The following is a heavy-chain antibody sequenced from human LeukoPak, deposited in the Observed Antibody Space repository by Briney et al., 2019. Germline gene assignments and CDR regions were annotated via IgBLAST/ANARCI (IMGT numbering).Heavy chain of an antibody. Sequence: GGSLRLSCAASGFTFSSYSMNWVRQAPGKGLEWDSSISSSSSYIYYADSVKGRFTISRDNAKNSLYLQMNSLRAEDTAVYYCARDLDDYGDYWPLGYWGQGTLVTVSS. CDR1: GFTFSSYS. J-gene: IGHJ4*02. CDR3: ARDLDDYGDYWPLGY. D-gene: IGHD4-17*01. CDR2: ISSSSSYI. V-gene: IGHV3-21*01.